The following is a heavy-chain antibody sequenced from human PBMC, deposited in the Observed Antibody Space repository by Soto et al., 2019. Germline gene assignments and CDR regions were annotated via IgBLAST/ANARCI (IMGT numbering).Heavy chain of an antibody. CDR2: IWFDGSYK. CDR1: GFTFGSYG. D-gene: IGHD6-19*01. Sequence: QVQLVESGGGVVQPGMSLRLSCAASGFTFGSYGMHWVRQAPGKGLEWVALIWFDGSYKYYADSVKGRFTISRDNSKNXLFLQMNSLRAEDTAVYYCARDRGSSLLVAGWFDPWGQGTLVTVSS. CDR3: ARDRGSSLLVAGWFDP. V-gene: IGHV3-33*01. J-gene: IGHJ5*02.